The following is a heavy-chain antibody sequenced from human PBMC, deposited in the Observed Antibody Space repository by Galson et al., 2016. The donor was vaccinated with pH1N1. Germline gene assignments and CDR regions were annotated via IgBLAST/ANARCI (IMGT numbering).Heavy chain of an antibody. CDR3: TRCANGPLDFWVFDL. V-gene: IGHV5-51*03. CDR1: GYSFTSYW. J-gene: IGHJ2*01. Sequence: QSGAEVKKPGESLKISCKGSGYSFTSYWIGWVRQMPGKGLEWMGIIYPGDSDTRYSPSFQGQVTISADKSTSTAYLQWSSLRAEDTAVYYCTRCANGPLDFWVFDLWGRGTLVSVSP. D-gene: IGHD3-3*01. CDR2: IYPGDSDT.